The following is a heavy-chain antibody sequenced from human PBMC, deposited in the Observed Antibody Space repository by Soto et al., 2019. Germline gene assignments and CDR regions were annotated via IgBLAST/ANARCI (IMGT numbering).Heavy chain of an antibody. J-gene: IGHJ4*02. CDR2: INTYNGMT. V-gene: IGHV1-18*01. D-gene: IGHD5-12*01. CDR1: GYTFINYH. CDR3: ADSTRGEMATD. Sequence: QVQLVQSGGEVKKPGASVTVSCKASGYTFINYHITWVRQAPGQGLEWMAWINTYNGMTDYAQRFKGRVTMTRETSTSAAYRELRNLGSNDTAVYFCADSTRGEMATDWGQGTVVTVSS.